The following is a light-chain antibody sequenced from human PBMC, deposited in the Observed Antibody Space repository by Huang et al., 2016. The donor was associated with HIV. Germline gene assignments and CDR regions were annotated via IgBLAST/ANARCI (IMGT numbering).Light chain of an antibody. Sequence: EIVLTQSPGTLSLSPGESATLSCRAMQSVTSKYLAWYQQKPGQSPRLLIYGASSRATGIPDRFSGSGSGTDFTLTISRLEPEDFAVYYCQQYDESPFNCGPGTKVDIK. V-gene: IGKV3-20*01. CDR1: QSVTSKY. J-gene: IGKJ3*01. CDR2: GAS. CDR3: QQYDESPFN.